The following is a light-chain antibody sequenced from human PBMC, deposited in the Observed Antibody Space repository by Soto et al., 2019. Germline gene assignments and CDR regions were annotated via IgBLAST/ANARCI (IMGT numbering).Light chain of an antibody. V-gene: IGLV1-40*01. CDR2: GNS. CDR1: SSNIGAGYD. Sequence: QSVLTQPPSVSGAPGQRVTISCTGTSSNIGAGYDVHWYQQLPGTAPKLLIYGNSNRPSGVPDRFYGSKSGTSASLAITGVQDEDEDDYYCQSSDSSMSGSVFGGGTKVTVL. J-gene: IGLJ3*02. CDR3: QSSDSSMSGSV.